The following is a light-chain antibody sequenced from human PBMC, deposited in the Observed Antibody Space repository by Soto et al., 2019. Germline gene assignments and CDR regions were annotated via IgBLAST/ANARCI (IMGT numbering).Light chain of an antibody. CDR3: QKYRPYS. V-gene: IGKV1-5*01. J-gene: IGKJ1*01. CDR2: HAS. CDR1: ESISNW. Sequence: IQLTQSPTTLPASVGDRVTLTCRASESISNWLAWYQQRPGTAPKLLIYHASILETAVPSRFSGNGSGTEFTLAIRSLQPGDFATYYYQKYRPYSVGQGSRVEIK.